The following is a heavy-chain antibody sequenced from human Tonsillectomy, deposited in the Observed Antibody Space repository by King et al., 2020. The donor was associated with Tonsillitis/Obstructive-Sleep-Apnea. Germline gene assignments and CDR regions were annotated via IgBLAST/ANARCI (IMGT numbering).Heavy chain of an antibody. CDR1: GGSISSYY. CDR2: IYYSGST. Sequence: PLQESGPGLVKPSETLSLTCTVSGGSISSYYWSWIRQPPGKGLEWIGYIYYSGSTNYNPSLKSRVTISVDTSKNQFSLKLSSVTAADTAVYYCARARYGDYVYWGQGTLVTVSS. V-gene: IGHV4-59*01. CDR3: ARARYGDYVY. D-gene: IGHD4-17*01. J-gene: IGHJ4*02.